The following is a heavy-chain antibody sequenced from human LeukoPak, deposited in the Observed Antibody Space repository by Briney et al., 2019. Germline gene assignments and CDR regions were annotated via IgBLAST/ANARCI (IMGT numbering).Heavy chain of an antibody. V-gene: IGHV3-11*04. J-gene: IGHJ4*02. CDR2: ISSSGSTI. Sequence: GGSLRLSCAASGFTFSDYYTSWIRQAPGKGLEWVSYISSSGSTIYYADSVKGRFTISRDNAKNSLYLQMNSLRAEDTAVYYCAREDDYVWGSHRSTYFDYWGQGTLVTVSS. D-gene: IGHD3-16*02. CDR1: GFTFSDYY. CDR3: AREDDYVWGSHRSTYFDY.